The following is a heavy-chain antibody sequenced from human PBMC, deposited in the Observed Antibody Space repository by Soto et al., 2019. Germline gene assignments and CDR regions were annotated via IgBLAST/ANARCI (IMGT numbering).Heavy chain of an antibody. Sequence: GGSLRLSCAASGFTFSTYAMAWVRQAPGKGLEWISGISVSGDNTHYADSAKGRFTVSRDDSKNAVYLQMNSLTAEDTALYYCTKCQGLVTPNNWGQGTLVNV. D-gene: IGHD3-9*01. V-gene: IGHV3-23*01. CDR2: ISVSGDNT. J-gene: IGHJ4*02. CDR3: TKCQGLVTPNN. CDR1: GFTFSTYA.